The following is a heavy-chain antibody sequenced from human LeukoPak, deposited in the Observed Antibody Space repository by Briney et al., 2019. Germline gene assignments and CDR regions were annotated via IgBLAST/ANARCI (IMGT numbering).Heavy chain of an antibody. V-gene: IGHV1-2*02. CDR2: INPNSGGT. CDR1: GYTFTGYY. D-gene: IGHD3-22*01. CDR3: AREYYYDSSGYYS. J-gene: IGHJ4*02. Sequence: GASVKVSCKASGYTFTGYYMHWVRQAPGQGREWMGWINPNSGGTNYAQKFQGRVTMTRDTSISTAYMELSRLRSDDTAVYYCAREYYYDSSGYYSWGQGTLVTVSS.